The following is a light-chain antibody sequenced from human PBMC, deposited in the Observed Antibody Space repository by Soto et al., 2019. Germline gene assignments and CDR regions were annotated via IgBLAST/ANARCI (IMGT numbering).Light chain of an antibody. CDR1: QSVSSY. CDR2: DAS. J-gene: IGKJ2*01. V-gene: IGKV3-11*01. Sequence: EIVLTQSPATLSLSPGERVTLSCRASQSVSSYFAWYQQKPGQAPRLLIYDASNRATGIPARFSGSGSGTDFTLTISSLEPEDFAVYYCQQHYSTPPYTFGQGTKLEI. CDR3: QQHYSTPPYT.